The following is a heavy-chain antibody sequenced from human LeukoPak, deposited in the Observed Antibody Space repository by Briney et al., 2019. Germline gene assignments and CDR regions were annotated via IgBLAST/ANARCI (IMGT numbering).Heavy chain of an antibody. D-gene: IGHD1-26*01. Sequence: GGSLRLSCAASGFTFSSFVMNWVRQAPGKGLEWVSGISFSGTTTKYADSVKGRFTISRDNSKNTLYLQMNSLRAEDTAVYYCARDHGANPFDYWGQGTLVTVSS. CDR1: GFTFSSFV. J-gene: IGHJ4*02. V-gene: IGHV3-23*01. CDR3: ARDHGANPFDY. CDR2: ISFSGTTT.